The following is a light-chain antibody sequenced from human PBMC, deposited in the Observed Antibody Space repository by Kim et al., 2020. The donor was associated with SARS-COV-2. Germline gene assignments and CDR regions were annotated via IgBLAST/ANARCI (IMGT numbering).Light chain of an antibody. Sequence: SASPWETVTLSCRATESFSTSLAWYQQRPGQAPTLLLYGASTRATGIPARFTGSGSGSQFTHTIRGLQSEDFAVYHCHQYHTWPYSFGRGTKLEI. J-gene: IGKJ2*03. CDR2: GAS. CDR1: ESFSTS. V-gene: IGKV3-15*01. CDR3: HQYHTWPYS.